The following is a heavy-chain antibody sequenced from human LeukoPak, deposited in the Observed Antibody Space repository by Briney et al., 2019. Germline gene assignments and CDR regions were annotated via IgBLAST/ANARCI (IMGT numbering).Heavy chain of an antibody. Sequence: SETLSLTCTVSGGSISSSSYYWGWIRQPPGKGLEWIGSIYYSGSIYHNPFLKSRVTISVDTSKNQFSLKLSSVTAADTAVYYCASTYCSGGSCYSVYYFDYWGQGTLVTVSS. D-gene: IGHD2-15*01. V-gene: IGHV4-39*01. J-gene: IGHJ4*02. CDR1: GGSISSSSYY. CDR2: IYYSGSI. CDR3: ASTYCSGGSCYSVYYFDY.